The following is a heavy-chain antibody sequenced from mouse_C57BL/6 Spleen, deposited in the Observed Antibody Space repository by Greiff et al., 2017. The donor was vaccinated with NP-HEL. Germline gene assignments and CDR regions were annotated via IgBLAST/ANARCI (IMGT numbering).Heavy chain of an antibody. V-gene: IGHV1-80*01. CDR3: ARESAFITTVVAPFDY. CDR1: GYAFSSYW. J-gene: IGHJ2*01. Sequence: VQLQQSGAELVKPGASVKISCKASGYAFSSYWMNWVKQRPGKGLEWIGEIYPGDGDTNYNGKFKGKATLTADKSSSTAYMQLSSLTSEDSAVYFCARESAFITTVVAPFDYWGQGTTLTVSS. CDR2: IYPGDGDT. D-gene: IGHD1-1*01.